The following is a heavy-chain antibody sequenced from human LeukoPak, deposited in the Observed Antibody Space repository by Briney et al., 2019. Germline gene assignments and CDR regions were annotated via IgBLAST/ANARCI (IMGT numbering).Heavy chain of an antibody. D-gene: IGHD3-10*01. CDR2: ISSSSSYI. V-gene: IGHV3-21*01. Sequence: GGSLRLSCAASGFSFSSYSMTWVRQAPGKGLEWVSSISSSSSYIDYADSVKGRFTISRDNAENSLYLQMSSLRAEDTAVYYCARGLYGSGSKDSQFDYWGQGTLVTVSS. J-gene: IGHJ4*02. CDR3: ARGLYGSGSKDSQFDY. CDR1: GFSFSSYS.